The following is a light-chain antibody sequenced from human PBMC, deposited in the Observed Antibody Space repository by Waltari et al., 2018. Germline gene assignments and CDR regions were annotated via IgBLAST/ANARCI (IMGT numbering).Light chain of an antibody. CDR2: RNN. Sequence: QSVLTQPPSASGTPGQRVTISCSGSSSNIGSNYVYWYQHLPGTAPKLLIYRNNQRPSGGPDRFSASKSGTSDSLTISELQSEDEADYYCAAWDDSLSVIFGGGTKLTVL. CDR3: AAWDDSLSVI. CDR1: SSNIGSNY. J-gene: IGLJ2*01. V-gene: IGLV1-47*01.